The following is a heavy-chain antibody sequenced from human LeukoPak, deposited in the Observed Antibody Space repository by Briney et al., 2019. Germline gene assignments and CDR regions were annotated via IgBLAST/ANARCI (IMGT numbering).Heavy chain of an antibody. J-gene: IGHJ3*02. V-gene: IGHV3-9*03. Sequence: PGGSLRLSCAASGFTFDDYAMHWVRQAPGKGLEWVSGISWNSGSIGYADSVKGRFTISRDSAKNSLYLQMNSLRAEDMALYYCAKGLSYDSSGYYAFDIWGQGTMDTVSS. CDR1: GFTFDDYA. CDR2: ISWNSGSI. CDR3: AKGLSYDSSGYYAFDI. D-gene: IGHD3-22*01.